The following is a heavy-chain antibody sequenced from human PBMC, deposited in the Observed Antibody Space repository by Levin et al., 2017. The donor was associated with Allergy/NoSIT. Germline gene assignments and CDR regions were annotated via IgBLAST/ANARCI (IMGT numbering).Heavy chain of an antibody. V-gene: IGHV4-59*01. CDR1: GGSISSYY. CDR2: IYYSGST. CDR3: ARDRGYCSGGSCYSRAFDI. D-gene: IGHD2-15*01. Sequence: SETLSLTCTVSGGSISSYYWSWIRQPPGKGLEWIGYIYYSGSTNYNPSLKSRVTISVDTSKNQFSLKLSSVTAADTAVYYCARDRGYCSGGSCYSRAFDIWGQGTMVTVSS. J-gene: IGHJ3*02.